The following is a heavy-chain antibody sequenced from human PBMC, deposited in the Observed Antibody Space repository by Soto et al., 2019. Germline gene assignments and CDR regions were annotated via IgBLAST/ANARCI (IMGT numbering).Heavy chain of an antibody. Sequence: QVQLVQSGAEVKKPGSSVKVSCKASGGTFSSYAISWVRQAPGQGLEWMGGIIPIFGTANYAQKFQGRVTITXXEXTXXAYMELSSRRSEDTAVYYCARSMVRGVIPECYFDYWGQGTLVTVSS. D-gene: IGHD3-10*01. CDR1: GGTFSSYA. CDR2: IIPIFGTA. CDR3: ARSMVRGVIPECYFDY. V-gene: IGHV1-69*05. J-gene: IGHJ4*02.